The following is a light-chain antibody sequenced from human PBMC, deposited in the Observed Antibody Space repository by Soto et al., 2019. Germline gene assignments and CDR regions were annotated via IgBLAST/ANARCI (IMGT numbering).Light chain of an antibody. CDR1: QSIYSS. CDR2: AAS. Sequence: DIQMTQSPSSLSASVGDRVTITCRASQSIYSSLNWYHQKPGKAPKLLIYAASNLQSRVPSRFSGSRSGTDFTLSISSLQPEDFATYYCQQSYSAPYTFGQGTKLEI. CDR3: QQSYSAPYT. J-gene: IGKJ2*01. V-gene: IGKV1-39*01.